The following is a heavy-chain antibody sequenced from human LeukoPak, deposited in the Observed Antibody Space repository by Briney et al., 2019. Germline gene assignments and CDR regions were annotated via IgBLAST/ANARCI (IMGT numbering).Heavy chain of an antibody. J-gene: IGHJ4*02. CDR1: GFTFSSYS. CDR2: ISSSSSYI. Sequence: PGGSLRLSCAASGFTFSSYSMNWVRQAPGKGLEWVSSISSSSSYIYYADSVKGRFTISRDNAKNSLYLQMNSLRAEDTAVYYCARDGRTRIAAASTGSYFDYWGRGTLVTVSS. D-gene: IGHD6-13*01. CDR3: ARDGRTRIAAASTGSYFDY. V-gene: IGHV3-21*01.